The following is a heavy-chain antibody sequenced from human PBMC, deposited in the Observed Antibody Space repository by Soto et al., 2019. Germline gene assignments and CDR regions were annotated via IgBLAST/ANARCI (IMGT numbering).Heavy chain of an antibody. CDR1: GGTFSSYT. D-gene: IGHD2-15*01. CDR2: IIPILGIA. J-gene: IGHJ5*02. V-gene: IGHV1-69*02. CDR3: ARTQVVAGLYSWFDP. Sequence: SVKVSCKASGGTFSSYTISWVRQAPGQGLEWMGRIIPILGIANYAQKFQGRVTITADKSTSTAYMELSSLRSEDTAVYYCARTQVVAGLYSWFDPWGQGTLVTAPQ.